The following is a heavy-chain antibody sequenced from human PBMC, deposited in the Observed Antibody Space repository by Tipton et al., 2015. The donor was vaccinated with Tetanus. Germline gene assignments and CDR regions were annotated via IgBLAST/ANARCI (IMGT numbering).Heavy chain of an antibody. J-gene: IGHJ5*02. Sequence: SLRLSCEASGFSFEDYGMSWVRQVPGKGLEWVSGIKWNGESTAYADSVKGRFTISRDNAKNSLFLQMNSLRDEDTAVYYCVNFATSWGQGTLVTVSS. CDR1: GFSFEDYG. CDR3: VNFATS. V-gene: IGHV3-20*04. CDR2: IKWNGEST.